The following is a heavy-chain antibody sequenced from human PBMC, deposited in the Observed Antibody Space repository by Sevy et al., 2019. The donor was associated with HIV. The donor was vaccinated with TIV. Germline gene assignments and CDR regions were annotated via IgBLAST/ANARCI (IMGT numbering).Heavy chain of an antibody. CDR1: GGSISSSSYY. CDR2: IYYSGST. CDR3: ARRYSGLRIFYWYFDL. D-gene: IGHD1-26*01. Sequence: SETLSLTCTVSGGSISSSSYYWGWIRQPPGKGLEWIGSIYYSGSTYYNPSLKSRVTISVDTSKNQFSLKLSSVTAADTAVYYCARRYSGLRIFYWYFDLWGRGTLVTVSS. V-gene: IGHV4-39*01. J-gene: IGHJ2*01.